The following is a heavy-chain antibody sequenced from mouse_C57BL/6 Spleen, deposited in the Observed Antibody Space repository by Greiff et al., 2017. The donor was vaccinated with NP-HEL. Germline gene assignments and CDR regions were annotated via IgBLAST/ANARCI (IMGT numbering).Heavy chain of an antibody. V-gene: IGHV1-59*01. D-gene: IGHD4-1*01. Sequence: VQVVESGAELVRPGTSVKLSCKASGYTFTSYWMHWVKQRPGQGLEWIGVIDPSDSYTNYNQKFKGKATLTVDTSSSTAYMQLSSLTSEDSAVYYCVSNWAYFDYWGQGTTLTVSS. J-gene: IGHJ2*01. CDR1: GYTFTSYW. CDR3: VSNWAYFDY. CDR2: IDPSDSYT.